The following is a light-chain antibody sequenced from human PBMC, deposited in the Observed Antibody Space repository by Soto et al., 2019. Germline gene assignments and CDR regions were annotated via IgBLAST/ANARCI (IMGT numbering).Light chain of an antibody. J-gene: IGKJ5*01. Sequence: ELMPSQATLSVSTGERGKIACRASQSVSSNIGWYQRKPGQAPRLLIYGASTRTEGIPARFSGSGYGTEFTLTNSSLQSEEIAGYFCQQYYNWPISFGQDTRLESK. CDR2: GAS. CDR3: QQYYNWPIS. V-gene: IGKV3-15*01. CDR1: QSVSSN.